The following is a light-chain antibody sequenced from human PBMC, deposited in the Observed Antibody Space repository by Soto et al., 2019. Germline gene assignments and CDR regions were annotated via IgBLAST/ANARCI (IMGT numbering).Light chain of an antibody. CDR1: QSVTSN. CDR3: EQYINWDPYT. Sequence: EIVMTQSPATLSVPPGQIATLSCRASQSVTSNLAWYQQKPGQAPRLLISGASTGATGIPVRFSGSRSVTEFNLTISSLQSEDIAVYYCEQYINWDPYTVEQRTKLEI. CDR2: GAS. V-gene: IGKV3-15*01. J-gene: IGKJ2*01.